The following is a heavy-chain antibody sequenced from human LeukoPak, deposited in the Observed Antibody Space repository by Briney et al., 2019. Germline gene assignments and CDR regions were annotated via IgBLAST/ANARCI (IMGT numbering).Heavy chain of an antibody. V-gene: IGHV3-23*01. CDR3: AKNSRYYDFWSGYAYMDV. D-gene: IGHD3-3*01. CDR2: ISGSGGST. CDR1: GFTFSSYA. J-gene: IGHJ6*03. Sequence: PGGSLRLSCAASGFTFSSYAMSWVRQARGKGLEWVSAISGSGGSTYYADSVKGRFTISRDNSKNTLYLQMNSLRAEDTAVYYCAKNSRYYDFWSGYAYMDVWGKGTTVTVSS.